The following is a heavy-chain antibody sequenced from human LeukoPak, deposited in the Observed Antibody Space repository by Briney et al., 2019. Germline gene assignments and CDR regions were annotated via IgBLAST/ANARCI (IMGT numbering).Heavy chain of an antibody. Sequence: PGGSLRLSCAASGFTFSSYSMNWVRQAPGKGLEWVSYISSSSSTIYYADSVKGRFTISRDNAMSSLYLQMNSLRAEDTAVYYCAREAHAFDIWGQGTMVTVSS. V-gene: IGHV3-48*01. CDR3: AREAHAFDI. CDR1: GFTFSSYS. CDR2: ISSSSSTI. J-gene: IGHJ3*02.